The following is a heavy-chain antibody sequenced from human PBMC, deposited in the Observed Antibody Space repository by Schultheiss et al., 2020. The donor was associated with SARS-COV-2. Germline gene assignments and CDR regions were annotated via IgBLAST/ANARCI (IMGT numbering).Heavy chain of an antibody. D-gene: IGHD3-10*01. CDR3: TTDGGSPYGSGSYYTYYYYGMDV. CDR2: IKSRADGGTT. Sequence: GESLKISCAASGFTFSNAWMSWVRQVPGKGLEWVGRIKSRADGGTTDYAAPVKGRFTISRDDSKNTLYLQMNSLKTEDTAVYYCTTDGGSPYGSGSYYTYYYYGMDVWGQGTTVTVSS. J-gene: IGHJ6*02. CDR1: GFTFSNAW. V-gene: IGHV3-15*01.